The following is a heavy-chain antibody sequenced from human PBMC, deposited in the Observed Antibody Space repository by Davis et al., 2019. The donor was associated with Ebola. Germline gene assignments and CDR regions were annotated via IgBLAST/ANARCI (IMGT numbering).Heavy chain of an antibody. CDR2: VSGSGVST. J-gene: IGHJ3*01. D-gene: IGHD2-2*01. CDR3: AKAPGGSRVPAAVRGTAFDF. Sequence: GESLKISCVASGFTFSNSAIIWVRQAPGKGLEWVSGVSGSGVSTYYADSVKGRFTVSRDNSKNTLYLQMNSLRVEDPAVYFCAKAPGGSRVPAAVRGTAFDFWGQGTMVNVSS. V-gene: IGHV3-23*01. CDR1: GFTFSNSA.